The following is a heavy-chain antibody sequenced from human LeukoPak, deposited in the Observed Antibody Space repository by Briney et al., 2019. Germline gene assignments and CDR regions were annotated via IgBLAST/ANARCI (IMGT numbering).Heavy chain of an antibody. Sequence: GASVKVSCKASGYTFTGYYIHWVRQAPGQGLEWMGWINPDSGGTNYAQKFQGTVTMTRDTSISTVYMDLSGLKSDDTAVYYCSRWTPDTYYFGMDAWGQGTTVTVSS. CDR2: INPDSGGT. CDR3: SRWTPDTYYFGMDA. D-gene: IGHD3/OR15-3a*01. J-gene: IGHJ6*02. V-gene: IGHV1-2*02. CDR1: GYTFTGYY.